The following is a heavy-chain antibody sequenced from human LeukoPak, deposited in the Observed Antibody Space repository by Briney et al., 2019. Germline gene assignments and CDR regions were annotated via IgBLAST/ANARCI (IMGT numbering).Heavy chain of an antibody. CDR1: GFTFSSYA. CDR3: AKDQGDYGDLYNWFDP. D-gene: IGHD4-17*01. CDR2: ISGSGGST. J-gene: IGHJ5*02. Sequence: GGSLRLSCAASGFTFSSYAIHWVRQAPGKGLEWVSAISGSGGSTYYADSVKGRFTISRDNSKNTLYLQMNSLRAEDTAVYYCAKDQGDYGDLYNWFDPWGQGTLVTVSS. V-gene: IGHV3-23*01.